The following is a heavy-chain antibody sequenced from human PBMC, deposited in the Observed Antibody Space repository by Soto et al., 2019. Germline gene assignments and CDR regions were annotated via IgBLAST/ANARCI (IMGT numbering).Heavy chain of an antibody. V-gene: IGHV3-30-3*01. J-gene: IGHJ4*02. CDR2: ISYDGSNK. CDR3: ARESGGYFDY. Sequence: PGGSLRLSCAASGFTFSSYAMYWVRQAPGKGLEWVAVISYDGSNKYYADSVKGRFTISRDNSKNTLYLQMNSLRAEDTAVYYCARESGGYFDYWGQGTLVTVSS. D-gene: IGHD3-10*01. CDR1: GFTFSSYA.